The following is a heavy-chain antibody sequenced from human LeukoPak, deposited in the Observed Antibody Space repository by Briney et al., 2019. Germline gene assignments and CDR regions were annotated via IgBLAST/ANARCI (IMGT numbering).Heavy chain of an antibody. D-gene: IGHD5-18*01. CDR3: AKDRYAGYSYGYLDY. Sequence: PGGSLRLSCAASGFTFTSHAMSWVRQAPGKGLEWVSAISNSGGRTYYADSVKGRFTISRDNSKNTLFLQMNSLRAEDTAVYYCAKDRYAGYSYGYLDYWGQGTLVTVSS. V-gene: IGHV3-23*01. CDR2: ISNSGGRT. CDR1: GFTFTSHA. J-gene: IGHJ4*02.